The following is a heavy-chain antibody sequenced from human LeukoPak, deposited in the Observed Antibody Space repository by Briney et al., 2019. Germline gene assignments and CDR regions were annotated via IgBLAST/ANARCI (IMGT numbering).Heavy chain of an antibody. J-gene: IGHJ6*02. CDR1: GGSISSGSYY. V-gene: IGHV4-61*02. D-gene: IGHD4-17*01. Sequence: SETLSLTCTVSGGSISSGSYYWSWIRQPAGKGLEWIGRIYTSGSTNYNPSLKSRVTISVDTSKNQFSLKLSSVTAADTAVYYCARAEDYGLYYYYGMDVWGQGTTVTVSS. CDR2: IYTSGST. CDR3: ARAEDYGLYYYYGMDV.